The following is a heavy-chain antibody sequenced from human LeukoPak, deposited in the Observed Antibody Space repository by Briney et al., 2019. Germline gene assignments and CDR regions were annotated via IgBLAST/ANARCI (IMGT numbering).Heavy chain of an antibody. J-gene: IGHJ5*02. Sequence: GESLKISCKGSGYSFTSYWIGWVRQMPGKGLEWMGIIYPGDSDTRYSPSFQGQVTISADKSISTAYLQWSSLKASDTAMYYCARRYSSSWFGVSNWFDPWGQGTLVTVSS. CDR1: GYSFTSYW. CDR2: IYPGDSDT. V-gene: IGHV5-51*01. D-gene: IGHD6-13*01. CDR3: ARRYSSSWFGVSNWFDP.